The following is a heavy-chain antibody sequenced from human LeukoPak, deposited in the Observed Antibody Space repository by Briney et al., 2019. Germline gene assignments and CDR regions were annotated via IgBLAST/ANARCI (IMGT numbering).Heavy chain of an antibody. J-gene: IGHJ4*02. CDR1: GFTFDDYA. D-gene: IGHD3-22*01. Sequence: PGGSLRLSCAASGFTFDDYAMHWVRRTPGKGLEWVSSISWNSGSIGYADSVKGRFTISRDNAKKSLYSQMNSLRAEDMALYYCAKGALTMIVGGFEHWGQGTLVTVPS. V-gene: IGHV3-9*03. CDR2: ISWNSGSI. CDR3: AKGALTMIVGGFEH.